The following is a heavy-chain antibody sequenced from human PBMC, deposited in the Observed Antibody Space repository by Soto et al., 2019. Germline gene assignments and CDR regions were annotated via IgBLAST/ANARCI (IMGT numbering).Heavy chain of an antibody. J-gene: IGHJ4*02. Sequence: PSETLSLTCIVSGGSMRSYYWSWVRQSPGKGLEWMGYIYYSGSTKYNPSLKSRVTMSVDTSKNQSSLNLTSVTTADTAVYYCDIILYRLHHLSPWLFDYLGQGTLVTLSS. D-gene: IGHD3-10*01. CDR3: DIILYRLHHLSPWLFDY. V-gene: IGHV4-59*01. CDR2: IYYSGST. CDR1: GGSMRSYY.